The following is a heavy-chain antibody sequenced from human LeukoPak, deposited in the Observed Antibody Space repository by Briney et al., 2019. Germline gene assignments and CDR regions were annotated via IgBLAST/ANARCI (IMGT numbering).Heavy chain of an antibody. CDR1: GGSISSSSYY. J-gene: IGHJ5*02. CDR3: ARNSGYDYNWFDP. D-gene: IGHD5-12*01. V-gene: IGHV4-39*07. Sequence: SETLSLTCTVSGGSISSSSYYWGWIRQPPGKGLEWIGSIYYSGSTYYNPSLKSRVTISVDTSKNQFSLKLSSVTAADTAVYYCARNSGYDYNWFDPWGQGTLVTVSS. CDR2: IYYSGST.